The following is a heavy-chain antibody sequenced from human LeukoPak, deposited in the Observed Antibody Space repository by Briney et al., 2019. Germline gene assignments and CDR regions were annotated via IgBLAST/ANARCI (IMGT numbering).Heavy chain of an antibody. Sequence: SVKASCKASGGTFSSYAISWVRQAPGQGLEWMGGIIPIFGTANYAQKFQGRVTITADESTSTAYMELSSLRSEDTAVYYCARDRSKAAAGRSWYFDLWGRGTLVTVSS. D-gene: IGHD6-13*01. CDR2: IIPIFGTA. V-gene: IGHV1-69*13. J-gene: IGHJ2*01. CDR3: ARDRSKAAAGRSWYFDL. CDR1: GGTFSSYA.